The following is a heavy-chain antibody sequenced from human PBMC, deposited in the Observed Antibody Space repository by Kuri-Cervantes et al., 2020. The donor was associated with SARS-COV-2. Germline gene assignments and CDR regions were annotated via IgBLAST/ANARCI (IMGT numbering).Heavy chain of an antibody. CDR3: ARDLYYYDSSGYYDY. D-gene: IGHD3-22*01. J-gene: IGHJ4*02. V-gene: IGHV3-11*05. Sequence: GESLKISCAASGFTFSDYYMSWIRQAPGKGLEWVSYISSSSSYTNYTDSVKGRSTISRDNAKNSLYLQMNSLRAEDTAVYYCARDLYYYDSSGYYDYWGQGTLVTVSS. CDR2: ISSSSSYT. CDR1: GFTFSDYY.